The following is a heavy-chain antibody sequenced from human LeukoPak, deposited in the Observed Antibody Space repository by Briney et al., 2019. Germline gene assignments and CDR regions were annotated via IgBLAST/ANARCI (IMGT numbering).Heavy chain of an antibody. V-gene: IGHV4-34*01. Sequence: KPSETLSLTCAVYGGSFSGYYWSWIRQPPGKGLEWIGEINHSGSTNYNPSLKSRVTISVDTSKNQFSLKLSSVTAADTPVYYCARGGSPVGATNDYWGQGTLVTVSS. D-gene: IGHD1-26*01. J-gene: IGHJ4*02. CDR2: INHSGST. CDR1: GGSFSGYY. CDR3: ARGGSPVGATNDY.